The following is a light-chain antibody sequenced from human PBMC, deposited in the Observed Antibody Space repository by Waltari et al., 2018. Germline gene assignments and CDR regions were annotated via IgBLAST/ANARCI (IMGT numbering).Light chain of an antibody. J-gene: IGLJ1*01. CDR1: SSDVGGYNY. CDR2: DVS. V-gene: IGLV2-14*01. CDR3: SSYTSSSVYV. Sequence: QSALTQPASVSGSPGQSITISCTGTSSDVGGYNYVSWYQQHPGKAPKLMIYDVSKRPSVLSNRFSGSKAGNTASLTISVLQAEDEADYYCSSYTSSSVYVFGTGTKVTVL.